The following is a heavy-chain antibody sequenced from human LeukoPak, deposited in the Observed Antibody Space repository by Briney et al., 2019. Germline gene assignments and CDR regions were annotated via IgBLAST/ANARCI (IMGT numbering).Heavy chain of an antibody. CDR1: GGTFSSYA. J-gene: IGHJ4*02. Sequence: ASVKVSCKASGGTFSSYAISWVRQAPGQGLEWMGGIIPIFGTANYAQKFQGRVTITADESTSTAYMELSSLRSEDTAVYYCAREMVRGALQLGGYYFDYWGQGTLVTVSS. CDR3: AREMVRGALQLGGYYFDY. D-gene: IGHD3-10*01. CDR2: IIPIFGTA. V-gene: IGHV1-69*01.